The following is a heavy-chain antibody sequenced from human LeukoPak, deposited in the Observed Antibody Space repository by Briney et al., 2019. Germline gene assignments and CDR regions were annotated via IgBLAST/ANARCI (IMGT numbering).Heavy chain of an antibody. CDR1: GYTFTTYA. CDR2: INAGIGDT. CDR3: ARSWSIAAAVSPFDY. J-gene: IGHJ4*02. Sequence: ASVKVSCKASGYTFTTYAMHWVRQAPGQRLEWMGWINAGIGDTKYSQKFQGRVTITRDTSASTAYMELSSLRSEDTAVYYCARSWSIAAAVSPFDYWGQGTLVTVSS. V-gene: IGHV1-3*01. D-gene: IGHD6-13*01.